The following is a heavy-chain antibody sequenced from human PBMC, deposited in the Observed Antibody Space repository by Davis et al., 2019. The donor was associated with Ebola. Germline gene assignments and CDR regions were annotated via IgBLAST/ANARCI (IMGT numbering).Heavy chain of an antibody. CDR1: GGSFSGYY. Sequence: PSETLSLTCAVYGGSFSGYYWSWIRQPPGKGLEWIGEINHSGSTNYNPSLKSRVTISVDTSKNQFSLKLSSVTAADTAVYYCARVGGSGSYFKPLHLVYWGQGTLVTVSS. CDR2: INHSGST. D-gene: IGHD3-10*01. V-gene: IGHV4-34*01. J-gene: IGHJ4*02. CDR3: ARVGGSGSYFKPLHLVY.